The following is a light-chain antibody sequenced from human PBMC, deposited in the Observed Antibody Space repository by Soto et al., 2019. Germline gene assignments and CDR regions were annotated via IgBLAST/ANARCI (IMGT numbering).Light chain of an antibody. CDR1: SSDVGAYNF. Sequence: HSALTQPASVSGSPGQSITISCTGSSSDVGAYNFVSWYQHHPGRAPKLILYEVTTRPSGVSSRFSGSKSGNTASLTISGLQADEEATSYCSSYTTTNTPYVFGTGTKVTV. V-gene: IGLV2-14*01. J-gene: IGLJ1*01. CDR3: SSYTTTNTPYV. CDR2: EVT.